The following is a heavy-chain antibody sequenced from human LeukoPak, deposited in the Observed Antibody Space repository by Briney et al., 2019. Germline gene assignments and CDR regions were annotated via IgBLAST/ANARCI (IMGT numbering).Heavy chain of an antibody. CDR2: INPSGGST. D-gene: IGHD6-19*01. V-gene: IGHV1-46*01. Sequence: ASVKVSCKASGYTFTSYYMRWVRQAPGQGLEWMGIINPSGGSTSYAQKFQGRVTMTEDTSTDTAYMELSSLRSEDTAVYYCATLVASSGWYEPLDYWGQGTLVTVSS. CDR1: GYTFTSYY. J-gene: IGHJ4*02. CDR3: ATLVASSGWYEPLDY.